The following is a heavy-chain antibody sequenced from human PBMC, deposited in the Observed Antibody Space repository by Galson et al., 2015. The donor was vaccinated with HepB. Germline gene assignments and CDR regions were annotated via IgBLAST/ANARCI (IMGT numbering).Heavy chain of an antibody. CDR2: INPSGGST. Sequence: SVKVSCKASGYTFTSYYMHWVRQAPGQGLEWMGIINPSGGSTSYAQKFQGRVTMTRDTSTSTVFMELSSLRSEDTAVYYCARGLSLNLEMYDSSGVGAGDYWGQGTLVTVSS. J-gene: IGHJ4*02. CDR3: ARGLSLNLEMYDSSGVGAGDY. CDR1: GYTFTSYY. D-gene: IGHD3-22*01. V-gene: IGHV1-46*01.